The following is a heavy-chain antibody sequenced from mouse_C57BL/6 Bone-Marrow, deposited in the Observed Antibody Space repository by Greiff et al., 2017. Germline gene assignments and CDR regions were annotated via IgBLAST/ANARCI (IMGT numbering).Heavy chain of an antibody. J-gene: IGHJ4*01. V-gene: IGHV1-22*01. D-gene: IGHD2-2*01. CDR1: GYTFTDYN. Sequence: EVQLQQSGPELVKPGASVKMSCKASGYTFTDYNMHWVKQSHGKSLEWIGYINPNNGGTSYNQKFKGKATLTVNKSSSTAYMELRSLTSEDSAVYYCANDLLWLRRYYYATDYWGQGTSVTVSS. CDR2: INPNNGGT. CDR3: ANDLLWLRRYYYATDY.